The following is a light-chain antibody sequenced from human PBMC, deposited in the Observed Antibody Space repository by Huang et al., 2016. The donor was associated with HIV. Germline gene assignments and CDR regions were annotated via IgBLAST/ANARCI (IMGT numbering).Light chain of an antibody. CDR3: QQHHSWLT. Sequence: IVLTQSPATLSWYLGERVTLSCRASQSISNHLARYQQRPGQAPRLLIYDASNRVAGIPARFSGSGSGTDFTLTISSLEPEDFALYYCQQHHSWLTFGGGTKLEVK. CDR1: QSISNH. V-gene: IGKV3-11*01. J-gene: IGKJ4*01. CDR2: DAS.